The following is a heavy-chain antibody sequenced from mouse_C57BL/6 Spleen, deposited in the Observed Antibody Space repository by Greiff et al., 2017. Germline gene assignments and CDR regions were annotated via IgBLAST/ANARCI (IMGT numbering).Heavy chain of an antibody. D-gene: IGHD1-1*01. CDR1: GYTFTSYW. CDR3: ARDGSSFYYAMDY. V-gene: IGHV1-53*01. CDR2: INPSNGGT. J-gene: IGHJ4*01. Sequence: QVQLKQPGTELVKPGASVKLSCKASGYTFTSYWMHWVKQRPGQGLEWIGNINPSNGGTNYNEKFKSKATLTVDQSSSTAYMQLSSLTSEDSAVYYCARDGSSFYYAMDYWGQGTSVTVSS.